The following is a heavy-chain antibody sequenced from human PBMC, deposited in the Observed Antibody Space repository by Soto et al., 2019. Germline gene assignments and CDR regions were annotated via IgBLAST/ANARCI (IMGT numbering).Heavy chain of an antibody. V-gene: IGHV3-7*01. D-gene: IGHD3-10*01. CDR2: IKQDGSEK. Sequence: EVQLVESGGGLVQPGGSLRLSCAASGFTFSSYWMSWVRQAPGKGLEWVANIKQDGSEKYYVDSVKGRFTISRDNAKNSLYMQMNSLTADGSAVDYCARDGGVLLWFGDAFDNWGQGTMVTVSS. CDR1: GFTFSSYW. CDR3: ARDGGVLLWFGDAFDN. J-gene: IGHJ3*02.